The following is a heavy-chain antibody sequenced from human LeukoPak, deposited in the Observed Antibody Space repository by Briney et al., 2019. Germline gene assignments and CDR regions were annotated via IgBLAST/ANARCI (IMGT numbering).Heavy chain of an antibody. CDR2: IYAGGKT. Sequence: SETLSLTCTVSGDSISTGGYFWSWIRQPAGKGLEWIGRIYAGGKTNYNPSLRSRVTISVDTSRNQFSLKLNSVTAADTAVYYCARRSYSSGWRPFDYWGQGTLVTVSS. J-gene: IGHJ4*02. CDR1: GDSISTGGYF. CDR3: ARRSYSSGWRPFDY. V-gene: IGHV4-61*02. D-gene: IGHD6-19*01.